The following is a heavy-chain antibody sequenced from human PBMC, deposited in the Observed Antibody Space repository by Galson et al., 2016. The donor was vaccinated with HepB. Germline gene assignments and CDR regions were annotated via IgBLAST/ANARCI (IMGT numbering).Heavy chain of an antibody. Sequence: PALVKPTQTLTLTCTLSGFSLNTDAVAVGWIRQPPGKALEWLGLLYYNDDKRYRPSLQSRLTITKASSRDQVVLTMTNMDPVDTATYYCAHSRRLGVFTLFDSWGQGARVTVSS. CDR2: LYYNDDK. D-gene: IGHD7-27*01. CDR1: GFSLNTDAVA. V-gene: IGHV2-5*01. CDR3: AHSRRLGVFTLFDS. J-gene: IGHJ4*02.